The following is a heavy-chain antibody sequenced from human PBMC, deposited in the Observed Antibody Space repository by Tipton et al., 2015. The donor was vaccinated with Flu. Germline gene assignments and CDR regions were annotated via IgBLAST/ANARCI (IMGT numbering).Heavy chain of an antibody. CDR2: IGATGNHI. Sequence: SLRLSCAASGFTFKIYAMTWVRQAPGKGLEWISTIGATGNHIYYADSVRGRFTITRDNSNNTLFLQLTGLRAEDTAVYFCARQGVPTSFYQLGLTVWGQGTPVTVSS. CDR3: ARQGVPTSFYQLGLTV. V-gene: IGHV3-23*01. D-gene: IGHD2/OR15-2a*01. CDR1: GFTFKIYA. J-gene: IGHJ6*02.